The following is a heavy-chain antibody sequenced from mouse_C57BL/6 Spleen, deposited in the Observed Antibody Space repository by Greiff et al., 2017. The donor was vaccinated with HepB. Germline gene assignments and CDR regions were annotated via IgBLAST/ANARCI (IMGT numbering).Heavy chain of an antibody. CDR3: ARWDYGSSYGAMDY. D-gene: IGHD1-1*01. V-gene: IGHV1-82*01. Sequence: QVQLQQSEPELVKPGASVKISCKASGYAFSSSWMNWVKQRPGKGLEWIGRIYPGDGDTNYNGKFKGKATLTADKSSSTAYMQLSSLTSEDSAVYFCARWDYGSSYGAMDYWGQGTSVTVSS. J-gene: IGHJ4*01. CDR1: GYAFSSSW. CDR2: IYPGDGDT.